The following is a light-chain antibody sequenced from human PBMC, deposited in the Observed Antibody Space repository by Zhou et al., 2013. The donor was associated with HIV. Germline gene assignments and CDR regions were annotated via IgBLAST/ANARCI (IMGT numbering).Light chain of an antibody. Sequence: IQLTQSPSSLSASVGDRVTITCRASQGISSYLAWYQQKPGKAPRLLIYQASTLQSGVPSRFSGSGSGTEFTLTISSLQPDDFATYYCQQYNSYWTFGQGTKVDIK. CDR3: QQYNSYWT. CDR2: QAS. V-gene: IGKV1-9*01. CDR1: QGISSY. J-gene: IGKJ1*01.